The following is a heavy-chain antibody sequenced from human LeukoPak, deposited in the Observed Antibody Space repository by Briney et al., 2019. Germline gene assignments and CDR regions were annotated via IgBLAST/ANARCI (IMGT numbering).Heavy chain of an antibody. CDR3: ARTTEGYCRGRSCYSYYYYMDV. J-gene: IGHJ6*03. Sequence: SETLSLTCTVSGGSISSYYWSWIRQPPGKGLEWIGYIHYSGSTNYNPSLKNRVTISVDTSKNQFSLKLSSVTAADTAVYYCARTTEGYCRGRSCYSYYYYMDVWGKGTTVTVSS. CDR2: IHYSGST. CDR1: GGSISSYY. V-gene: IGHV4-59*01. D-gene: IGHD2-15*01.